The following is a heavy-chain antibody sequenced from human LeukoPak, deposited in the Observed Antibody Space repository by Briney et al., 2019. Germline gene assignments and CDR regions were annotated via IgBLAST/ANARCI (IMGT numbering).Heavy chain of an antibody. Sequence: GGSLRLSCAASGFTFSSYAMSWVRLAPGKGLEWVSAISVSGDSTYYADSVKDRFTISRDNSKNTLYLQMNSLRADDTAVYYCATGSPRTVISYYYGMDVWGQGTTVTVSS. CDR2: ISVSGDST. V-gene: IGHV3-23*01. CDR1: GFTFSSYA. J-gene: IGHJ6*02. CDR3: ATGSPRTVISYYYGMDV. D-gene: IGHD2-8*02.